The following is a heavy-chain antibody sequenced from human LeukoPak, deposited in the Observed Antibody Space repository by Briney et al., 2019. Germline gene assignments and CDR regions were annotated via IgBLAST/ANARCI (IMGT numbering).Heavy chain of an antibody. J-gene: IGHJ4*02. CDR1: GFNFTAFC. CDR2: IDPNSGGT. V-gene: IGHV1-2*02. Sequence: ASVKVSCKAFGFNFTAFCIHWVRQAPGQGLEWMGWIDPNSGGTNYAQKFQGRVTLTRDTSINTAYMDLTVLTSDDTAVYYCARPLSPYQFYFHTWGQGTLLTVSS. D-gene: IGHD3-16*02. CDR3: ARPLSPYQFYFHT.